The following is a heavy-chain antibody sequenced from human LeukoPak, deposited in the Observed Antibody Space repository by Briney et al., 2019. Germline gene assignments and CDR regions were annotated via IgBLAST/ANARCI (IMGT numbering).Heavy chain of an antibody. Sequence: ASVTVSFKASGYTFTSYAMNWVRQAPGQGLEWMGWINTNTGNPTYAQGFTGRFVFSLDTSVSTAYLQISSLKAEDTAVYYCARDGEKPARLGGYYYMDVWGKGTTVTVSS. CDR3: ARDGEKPARLGGYYYMDV. J-gene: IGHJ6*03. CDR2: INTNTGNP. CDR1: GYTFTSYA. V-gene: IGHV7-4-1*02. D-gene: IGHD3-16*01.